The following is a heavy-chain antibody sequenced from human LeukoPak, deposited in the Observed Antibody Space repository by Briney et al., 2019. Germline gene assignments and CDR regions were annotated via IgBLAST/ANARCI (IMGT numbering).Heavy chain of an antibody. J-gene: IGHJ1*01. Sequence: ASVKVSCKASGYTFTDYYMHWVRQAPGQGLEWMGWINPKSGDTKYAQESQGWVTMTRATSISTAYIELSRSRSDDTAMYYCARGSPVAAAGTAYFHHWGQGTLVTVSS. CDR3: ARGSPVAAAGTAYFHH. V-gene: IGHV1-2*04. CDR1: GYTFTDYY. CDR2: INPKSGDT. D-gene: IGHD6-13*01.